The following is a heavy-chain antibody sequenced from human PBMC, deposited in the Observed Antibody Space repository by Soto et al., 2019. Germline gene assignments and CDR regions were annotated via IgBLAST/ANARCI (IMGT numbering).Heavy chain of an antibody. D-gene: IGHD3-16*01. CDR1: GFRFSAYW. J-gene: IGHJ6*02. Sequence: PVGSLRLSCAASGFRFSAYWMTWVRQAPGKGLEWVANIKQDGTEKHHVDSVEGRFTISRDNAKNLLYLQMYGLRGEDTAVYYCARDLTPPMIGFSYGMDVWGQGTTVTVSS. V-gene: IGHV3-7*01. CDR2: IKQDGTEK. CDR3: ARDLTPPMIGFSYGMDV.